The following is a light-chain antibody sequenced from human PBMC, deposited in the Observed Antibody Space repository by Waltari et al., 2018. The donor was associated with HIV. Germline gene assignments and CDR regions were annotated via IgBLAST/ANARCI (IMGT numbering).Light chain of an antibody. V-gene: IGLV1-40*01. Sequence: QSVLTQPPSVSGAPGQRVTISCTGSSSNIGAGSAVHWYQQLPGTAPKLLIYGNSNRPSGVPDRFSGSKSGTSASLAITGLQAEDEADYYCQSYDSSLSGHWVFGGGTKLTVL. CDR2: GNS. J-gene: IGLJ3*02. CDR1: SSNIGAGSA. CDR3: QSYDSSLSGHWV.